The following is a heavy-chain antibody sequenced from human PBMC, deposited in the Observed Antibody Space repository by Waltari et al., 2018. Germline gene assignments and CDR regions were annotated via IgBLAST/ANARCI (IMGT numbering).Heavy chain of an antibody. D-gene: IGHD3-9*01. Sequence: EVQLVESGGGLVQPGGSLRLSCAASGFTFSSYLMSWVRQAPGKGLEWVANIKQDGSEKYYVYSVKVRFTISRDNAKNSLYLQMDSLSAEDTAVYYCASLEPYYDILTGYYGTGGYWGQGTLVTVSS. J-gene: IGHJ4*02. CDR3: ASLEPYYDILTGYYGTGGY. CDR1: GFTFSSYL. CDR2: IKQDGSEK. V-gene: IGHV3-7*01.